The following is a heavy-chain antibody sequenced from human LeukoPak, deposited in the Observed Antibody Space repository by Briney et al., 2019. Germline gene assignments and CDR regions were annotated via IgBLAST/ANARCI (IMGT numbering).Heavy chain of an antibody. CDR3: ARGREGCSSTSCYGYYYYMDV. V-gene: IGHV1-8*01. Sequence: GASVKVSCKASGYTFTSYDINWVRQATGQGLEWMGWMNPNSGNTGYAQKFQGRVTMTRNTSISTAYMELSSLRSEDTAVYYCARGREGCSSTSCYGYYYYMDVWGKGTTVTVSS. D-gene: IGHD2-2*01. CDR2: MNPNSGNT. CDR1: GYTFTSYD. J-gene: IGHJ6*03.